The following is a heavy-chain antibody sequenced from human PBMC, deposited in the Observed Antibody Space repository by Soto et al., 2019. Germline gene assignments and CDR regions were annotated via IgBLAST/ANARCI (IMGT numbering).Heavy chain of an antibody. V-gene: IGHV3-30*18. CDR2: ISYDGSNK. D-gene: IGHD6-13*01. J-gene: IGHJ3*02. CDR3: AKDLCSSWYFLDAFDI. CDR1: GFTFSSYG. Sequence: PGGSLRLSCAASGFTFSSYGMHWVRQAPGKGLEKVAVISYDGSNKYYADSVKGRFTISRDNSKNTLYLQMNILRAEGTAVYYYAKDLCSSWYFLDAFDIWGQGTMVTVS.